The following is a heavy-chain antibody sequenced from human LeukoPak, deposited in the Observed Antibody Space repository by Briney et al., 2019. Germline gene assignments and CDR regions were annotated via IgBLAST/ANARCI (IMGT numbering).Heavy chain of an antibody. CDR2: SRNKAKSYAT. D-gene: IGHD3-10*01. CDR3: GRAANRGNYYYAMGV. CDR1: GFSLNDHF. J-gene: IGHJ6*02. V-gene: IGHV3-72*01. Sequence: PGGSLRLSCAASGFSLNDHFMDWVRQAPGKGLEWVGRSRNKAKSYATEYAASVKGRFTISRDESKNSLYLQMNSLKSEDTAAYYCGRAANRGNYYYAMGVWGRGTTVTVSS.